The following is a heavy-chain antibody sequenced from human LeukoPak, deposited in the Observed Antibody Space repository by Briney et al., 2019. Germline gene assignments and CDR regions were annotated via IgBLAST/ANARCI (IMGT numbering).Heavy chain of an antibody. V-gene: IGHV3-23*01. CDR1: GFTFSNAW. Sequence: GGSLRLSCAASGFTFSNAWMSWVRQAPGKGLEWVSAISGSGGSTFYADAVTGRFTISRDNSKNTFYLQMNSLRAEDTAVYYCAIEGYSYGYGMDVWGQGTTVTVSS. CDR3: AIEGYSYGYGMDV. J-gene: IGHJ6*02. D-gene: IGHD5-18*01. CDR2: ISGSGGST.